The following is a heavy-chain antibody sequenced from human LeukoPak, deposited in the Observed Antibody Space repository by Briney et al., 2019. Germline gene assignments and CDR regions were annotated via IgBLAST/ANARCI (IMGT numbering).Heavy chain of an antibody. J-gene: IGHJ4*02. CDR1: GGSISSYH. CDR3: ARDDSSGYYVDY. CDR2: IYYTGST. D-gene: IGHD3-22*01. V-gene: IGHV4-59*01. Sequence: SETLSLTCTVSGGSISSYHWSWIRQPPGKGLEWIGYIYYTGSTNYNPPLKSRVTISVDTSKNQFSLKLSSVTAADTAVYYCARDDSSGYYVDYWGQGTLVTVSS.